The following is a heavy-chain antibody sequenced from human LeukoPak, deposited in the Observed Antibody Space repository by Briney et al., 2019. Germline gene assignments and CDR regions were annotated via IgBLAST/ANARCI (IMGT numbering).Heavy chain of an antibody. D-gene: IGHD3-3*01. Sequence: SETLSLTCAVYGGSFSGYYWSWIRQPPGKGLEWIGYIYYSGSTNYNPSLKSRVTISVDTSKNQFSLKLSSVTAADTAVYYCARLAFGVVIIRGGWFDPWGQGTLVTVSS. CDR3: ARLAFGVVIIRGGWFDP. CDR1: GGSFSGYY. CDR2: IYYSGST. V-gene: IGHV4-59*08. J-gene: IGHJ5*02.